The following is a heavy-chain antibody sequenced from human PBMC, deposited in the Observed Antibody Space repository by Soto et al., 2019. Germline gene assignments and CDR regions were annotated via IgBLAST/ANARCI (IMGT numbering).Heavy chain of an antibody. CDR2: IYSGGST. D-gene: IGHD3-10*01. Sequence: GGSLRLSCAASGFTVSSNYMSWVRQAPGKGLEWVSVIYSGGSTYYADSVKGRFNISRDNSKNTLYLQMNSLRAEDTAVYYCARDGSYYYGSGSYYDAFDIWGQGTMVTVSS. CDR3: ARDGSYYYGSGSYYDAFDI. V-gene: IGHV3-53*01. J-gene: IGHJ3*02. CDR1: GFTVSSNY.